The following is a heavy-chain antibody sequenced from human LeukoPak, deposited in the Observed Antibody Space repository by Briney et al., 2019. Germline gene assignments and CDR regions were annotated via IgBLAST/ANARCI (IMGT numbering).Heavy chain of an antibody. CDR3: ARDCSSTSCYVSDAFDI. V-gene: IGHV3-11*01. CDR1: GFTFSDYY. J-gene: IGHJ3*02. CDR2: ISSSGSTI. Sequence: PGGSLRLSCAASGFTFSDYYMSWIRQAPGKGLEWVSYISSSGSTIYYADSVKGRFTISRDNAKNSLYLQMNSLRAEDTAVYYCARDCSSTSCYVSDAFDIWGQGTMVTVSS. D-gene: IGHD2-2*01.